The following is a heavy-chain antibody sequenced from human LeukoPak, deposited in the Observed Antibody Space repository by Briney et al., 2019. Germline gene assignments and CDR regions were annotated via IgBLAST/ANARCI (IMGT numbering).Heavy chain of an antibody. CDR3: AKMSSYDSGSYYNFDY. CDR1: GFTVRSNY. D-gene: IGHD3-10*01. CDR2: IYSGGAA. J-gene: IGHJ4*02. V-gene: IGHV3-53*01. Sequence: GGSLRLSCAVSGFTVRSNYLNWVRQTPGKGLECVSVIYSGGAAYYADSVKGRFTISRDSSKSTLYLQMNSLRAEDTAVYYCAKMSSYDSGSYYNFDYWGRGTLVTVSS.